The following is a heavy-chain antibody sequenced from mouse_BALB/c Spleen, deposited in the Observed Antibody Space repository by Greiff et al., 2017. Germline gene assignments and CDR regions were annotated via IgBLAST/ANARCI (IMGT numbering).Heavy chain of an antibody. D-gene: IGHD2-4*01. J-gene: IGHJ3*01. CDR2: ISSGSSTI. CDR1: GFTFSSFG. CDR3: ARGGDYEPFAY. V-gene: IGHV5-17*02. Sequence: DVKLVESGGGLVQPGGSRKLSCAASGFTFSSFGMHWVRQAPEKGLEWVAYISSGSSTIYYADTVKGRFTISRDNPKNTLFLQMTSLRSEDTAMYYCARGGDYEPFAYWGQGTLVTVSA.